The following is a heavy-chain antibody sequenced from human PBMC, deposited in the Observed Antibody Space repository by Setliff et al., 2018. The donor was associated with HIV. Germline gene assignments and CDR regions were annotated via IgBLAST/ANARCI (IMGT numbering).Heavy chain of an antibody. D-gene: IGHD2-2*03. CDR3: ARDGPALDIVVVPAASVLGYYYYYMDV. Sequence: VKVSCKASGYTFTSYYMHRVRQAPGQGLEWMGIINPSGGSTSYAQKFQGRVTMTRDTSTSTVYMELSSLRSEDTAVYYCARDGPALDIVVVPAASVLGYYYYYMDVWGKGTTVTVSS. CDR2: INPSGGST. J-gene: IGHJ6*03. V-gene: IGHV1-46*01. CDR1: GYTFTSYY.